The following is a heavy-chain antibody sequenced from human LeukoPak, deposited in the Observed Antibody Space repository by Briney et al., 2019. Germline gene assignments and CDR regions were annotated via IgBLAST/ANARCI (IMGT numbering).Heavy chain of an antibody. V-gene: IGHV1-24*01. J-gene: IGHJ3*02. CDR1: GYTLTELS. D-gene: IGHD4-17*01. Sequence: ASVKVSCKVSGYTLTELSMHWVRQAPRKGLEWMGAFDPEDGETIYAQKFQGRVTMTEDTSTDTAYMELSSLRSEDTAVYYCATGPGGQYDDYGDYWAPFDIWGQGTMVTVSS. CDR2: FDPEDGET. CDR3: ATGPGGQYDDYGDYWAPFDI.